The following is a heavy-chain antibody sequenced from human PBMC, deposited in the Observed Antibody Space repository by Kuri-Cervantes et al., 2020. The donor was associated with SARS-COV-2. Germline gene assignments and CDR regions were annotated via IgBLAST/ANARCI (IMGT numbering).Heavy chain of an antibody. Sequence: GSLRLSCTVSGGSISSSSYYWGWIRQPPGKGLEWIGSIYYSGSTNYNPSLKSRVIISVDTSKNQFSLKLSSVTAADTAVYYCARGPTDYYGSGSYSDYYYYYGMDVWGQGTTVTVSS. CDR1: GGSISSSSYY. J-gene: IGHJ6*02. D-gene: IGHD3-10*01. V-gene: IGHV4-39*07. CDR3: ARGPTDYYGSGSYSDYYYYYGMDV. CDR2: IYYSGST.